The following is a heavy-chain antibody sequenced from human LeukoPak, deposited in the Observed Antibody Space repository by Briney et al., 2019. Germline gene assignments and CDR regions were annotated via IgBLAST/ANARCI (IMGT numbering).Heavy chain of an antibody. CDR2: IIPILGIA. CDR3: ARDQRKIYGDYISDY. V-gene: IGHV1-69*04. J-gene: IGHJ4*02. Sequence: ASVKVSCKASGGTFSSYAISWVRQAPGQGLEWMGRIIPILGIANYAQKFQGRVTITADKSTSTAYMELSSLRSDDTAVYYCARDQRKIYGDYISDYWGQGTLVTVSS. CDR1: GGTFSSYA. D-gene: IGHD4-17*01.